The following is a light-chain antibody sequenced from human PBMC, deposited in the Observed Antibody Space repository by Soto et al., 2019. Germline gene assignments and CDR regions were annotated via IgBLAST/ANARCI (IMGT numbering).Light chain of an antibody. CDR1: QRISNY. CDR3: QQSYSPPHT. CDR2: AAS. Sequence: IQMTQSPSPLSASVGGRVIITCRASQRISNYLNWYRQRPGKAPELLIYAASSLQPGVPSRFSGGGSGTDFALTITSLQPQDVGTYFCQQSYSPPHTFGQGTKVEIK. J-gene: IGKJ2*01. V-gene: IGKV1-39*01.